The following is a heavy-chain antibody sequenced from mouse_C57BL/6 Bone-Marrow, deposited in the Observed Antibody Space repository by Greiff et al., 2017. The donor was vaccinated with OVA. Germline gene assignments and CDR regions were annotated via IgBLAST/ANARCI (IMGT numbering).Heavy chain of an antibody. CDR3: ARRDNYYFDY. Sequence: QVQLQQPGAELVMPGASVKLSCKASGYTFTSYWMHWVKQRPGQGLEWIGEIDPSDSYTNYNKKFKGKSTLTVDKSSSTAYMQLSSLTSEDSAVYYCARRDNYYFDYWGQGTTLTVSS. D-gene: IGHD1-3*01. CDR2: IDPSDSYT. CDR1: GYTFTSYW. J-gene: IGHJ2*01. V-gene: IGHV1-69*01.